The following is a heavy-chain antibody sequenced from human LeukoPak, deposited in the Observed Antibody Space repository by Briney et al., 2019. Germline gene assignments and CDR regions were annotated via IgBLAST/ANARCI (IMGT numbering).Heavy chain of an antibody. CDR3: ARGRYYYDSSGYNDY. CDR2: IKQDGSEK. D-gene: IGHD3-22*01. CDR1: GFTFSSYW. Sequence: GGCLRLSCAASGFTFSSYWMSWVRQAPGKGLEWVANIKQDGSEKYYVDSVKGRFTISRDNAKNSLYLQMNSLRAEDTAVYYCARGRYYYDSSGYNDYWGQGTLVTVSS. J-gene: IGHJ4*02. V-gene: IGHV3-7*04.